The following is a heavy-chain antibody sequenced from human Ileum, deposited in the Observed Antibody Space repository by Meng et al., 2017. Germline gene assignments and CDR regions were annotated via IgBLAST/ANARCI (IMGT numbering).Heavy chain of an antibody. CDR2: IYHTGST. CDR1: GGPRSVSTW. D-gene: IGHD5-12*01. J-gene: IGHJ5*02. V-gene: IGHV4-4*02. Sequence: ERAPDRGNRAGSLSVSSAVSGGPRSVSTWWRWVRQPPGKGLEWIGEIYHTGSTNYNPSLKSRVTMSLDKSKNQFFLDLTSVTASDTAVYYCARDLLGPAIAASGYFDPWGQGTLVTVSS. CDR3: ARDLLGPAIAASGYFDP.